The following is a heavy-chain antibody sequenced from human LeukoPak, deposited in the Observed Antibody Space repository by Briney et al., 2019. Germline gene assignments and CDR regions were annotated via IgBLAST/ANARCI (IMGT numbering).Heavy chain of an antibody. CDR1: GGSISSSSYY. D-gene: IGHD3-16*02. Sequence: SETLSLTCTVSGGSISSSSYYWGWIRQPPGKGLEWIGSIYYSGSTYYNPSLKSRVTISVDTSKNQFSLKLSSVTAADTAVYYCAKDSRLGELSLPSLYYYYYYMDVWGKGTTVTISS. J-gene: IGHJ6*03. V-gene: IGHV4-39*07. CDR2: IYYSGST. CDR3: AKDSRLGELSLPSLYYYYYYMDV.